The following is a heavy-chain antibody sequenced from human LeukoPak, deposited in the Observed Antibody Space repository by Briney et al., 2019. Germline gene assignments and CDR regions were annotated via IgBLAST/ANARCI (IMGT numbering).Heavy chain of an antibody. D-gene: IGHD4-23*01. Sequence: SETLSLTCTVSGGSISSYYWSWTRQPPGKGLEWIGYIHYSGSTNYNPSLKSRVTMSLDTSKNQFSLKLSSVTAADTAIYFCAGDFGSNNSWGQGTLVTVSS. CDR2: IHYSGST. CDR1: GGSISSYY. V-gene: IGHV4-59*01. CDR3: AGDFGSNNS. J-gene: IGHJ4*02.